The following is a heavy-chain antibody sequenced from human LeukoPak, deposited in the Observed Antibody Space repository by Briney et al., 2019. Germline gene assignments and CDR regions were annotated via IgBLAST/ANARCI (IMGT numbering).Heavy chain of an antibody. CDR3: ATGTTSSGWTFDY. Sequence: ASVTVSCKVSGYTLTELSMHWVRQAPGKGLEWMGGFDPEDGETIYAQKFQGRVTMTEDTSTDTAYMELSSLRSEGTAVYYCATGTTSSGWTFDYWGQGTLVTVSS. J-gene: IGHJ4*02. CDR2: FDPEDGET. D-gene: IGHD6-19*01. V-gene: IGHV1-24*01. CDR1: GYTLTELS.